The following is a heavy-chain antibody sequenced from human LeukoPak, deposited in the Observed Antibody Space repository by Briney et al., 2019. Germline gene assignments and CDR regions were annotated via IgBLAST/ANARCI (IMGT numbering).Heavy chain of an antibody. CDR1: GYTLTELS. V-gene: IGHV1-2*04. CDR2: INPNSGGT. Sequence: GASVKVSCKVSGYTLTELSMHWVRQAPGQGLEWMGWINPNSGGTNYAQKFQGWVTMTRDTSISTAYMELSRLGSDDTAVYYCARGTWELPTALFDYWGQGTLVTVSS. J-gene: IGHJ4*02. CDR3: ARGTWELPTALFDY. D-gene: IGHD1-26*01.